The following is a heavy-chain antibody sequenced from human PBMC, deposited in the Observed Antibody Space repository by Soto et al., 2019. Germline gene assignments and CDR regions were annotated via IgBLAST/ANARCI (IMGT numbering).Heavy chain of an antibody. Sequence: QVQLVESGGGVVQPGRSLRLSCAASGFTFSSYGMHWVRQAPGKGLEWVALIWYDGSNKYYADSVKGRFTISRDDSKNTLFLQMSSLRAEDTALYYCARDLGRFNYGSSYFDYWGQGTPVTVSS. V-gene: IGHV3-33*01. CDR1: GFTFSSYG. J-gene: IGHJ4*02. D-gene: IGHD3-10*01. CDR3: ARDLGRFNYGSSYFDY. CDR2: IWYDGSNK.